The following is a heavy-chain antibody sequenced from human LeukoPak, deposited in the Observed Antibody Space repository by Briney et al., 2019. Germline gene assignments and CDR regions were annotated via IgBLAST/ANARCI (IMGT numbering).Heavy chain of an antibody. Sequence: GGSLRLSCAASKFTVSNNYMSWVRQAPGKGLEWISYISSDGSTIYYADSVKGRFTISRDNARNSLYLQMNSLRAEDTAVYYCARDPAMQTWLSAYYFDYWGQGTQVSVSS. V-gene: IGHV3-48*01. D-gene: IGHD3-22*01. CDR3: ARDPAMQTWLSAYYFDY. CDR1: KFTVSNNY. CDR2: ISSDGSTI. J-gene: IGHJ4*02.